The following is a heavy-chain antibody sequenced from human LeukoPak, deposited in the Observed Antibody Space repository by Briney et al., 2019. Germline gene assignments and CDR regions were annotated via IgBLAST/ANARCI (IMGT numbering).Heavy chain of an antibody. V-gene: IGHV3-7*04. CDR1: GFTLSSYW. Sequence: RGSLRLSCAPPGFTLSSYWISWVRQAPRKGLEWVARIKQDGSEKYSVDSVKGRFTISRDNAKNSVNLQMNSLRAEDTAVYYCARHPFDVWGQGTMVTVSS. CDR3: ARHPFDV. CDR2: IKQDGSEK. J-gene: IGHJ3*01.